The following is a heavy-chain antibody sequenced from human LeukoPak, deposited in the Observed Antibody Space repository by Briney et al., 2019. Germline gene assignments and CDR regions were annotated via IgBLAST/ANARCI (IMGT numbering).Heavy chain of an antibody. J-gene: IGHJ4*02. Sequence: GASVKVSCKASGYTFTGYYMHWVRQAPGQGLEWMGWINPNSGGTNYAQKFQGRVTMTRDTSISTAYMELSRLRSDDTAVYYCARVLSRWLQLHYFDYWRQGTLVTVSS. V-gene: IGHV1-2*02. CDR1: GYTFTGYY. CDR3: ARVLSRWLQLHYFDY. CDR2: INPNSGGT. D-gene: IGHD5-24*01.